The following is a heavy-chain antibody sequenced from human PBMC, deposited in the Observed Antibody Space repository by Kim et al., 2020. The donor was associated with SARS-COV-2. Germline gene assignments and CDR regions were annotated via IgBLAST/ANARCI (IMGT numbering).Heavy chain of an antibody. J-gene: IGHJ6*02. D-gene: IGHD6-19*01. CDR3: ARGRKQWLTYSYYYGMDV. Sequence: KGRCTISRDNAKNSLYLQMNSLRAADTALYYCARGRKQWLTYSYYYGMDVWGQGTTVTVSS. V-gene: IGHV3-20*03.